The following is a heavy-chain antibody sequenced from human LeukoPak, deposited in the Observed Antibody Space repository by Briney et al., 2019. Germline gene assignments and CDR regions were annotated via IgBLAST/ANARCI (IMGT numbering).Heavy chain of an antibody. CDR1: GGSISSGDYY. D-gene: IGHD6-19*01. Sequence: SETLSLTCTVSGGSISSGDYYWSWIRQPPGKGLEWIGYIYYSGSTYYNPSLKSRLTISVDTSKNQFSLKLTSVTAADTAVYYCARRFDTSGWVDYWGQGTLVTVSS. CDR2: IYYSGST. CDR3: ARRFDTSGWVDY. V-gene: IGHV4-30-4*01. J-gene: IGHJ4*02.